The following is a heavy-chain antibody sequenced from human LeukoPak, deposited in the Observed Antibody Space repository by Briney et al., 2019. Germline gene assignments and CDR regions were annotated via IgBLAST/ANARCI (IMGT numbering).Heavy chain of an antibody. J-gene: IGHJ5*02. CDR1: GGTFSSYT. CDR2: IIPILGIA. D-gene: IGHD3-3*01. V-gene: IGHV1-69*02. CDR3: ARGYDFWSGRPNWFDP. Sequence: SVKVSRKASGGTFSSYTISWVRQAPGQGLEWMGRIIPILGIANYAQKFQGRVTITADKSTSTAYMELSSLRSEDTAVYYCARGYDFWSGRPNWFDPWGQGTLVTVSS.